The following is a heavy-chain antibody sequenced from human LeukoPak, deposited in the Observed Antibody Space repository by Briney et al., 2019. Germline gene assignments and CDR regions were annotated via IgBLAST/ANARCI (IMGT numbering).Heavy chain of an antibody. V-gene: IGHV3-7*03. J-gene: IGHJ4*02. CDR1: GFTFSTFSRSW. CDR2: IKEDGSQK. D-gene: IGHD6-13*01. CDR3: AKDKAPGSWHTPSDY. Sequence: GGSLRLSCAASGFTFSTFSRSWMSWVRQAPGKGLEWVANIKEDGSQKYYVDSVKGRFTISRDNARNSLYLQMNSLRGEDTAVYYCAKDKAPGSWHTPSDYWGQGTLVTVSS.